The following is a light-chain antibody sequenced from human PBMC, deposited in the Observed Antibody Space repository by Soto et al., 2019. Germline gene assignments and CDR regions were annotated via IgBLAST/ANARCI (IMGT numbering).Light chain of an antibody. CDR2: EVS. CDR1: SSDVGGYNY. Sequence: QSALTQPASVSGSPGQSITISCTGTSSDVGGYNYVSWYQQHPGKAPKLMIYEVSNRPSGVSNRFSGSKSCNTASLTISGLQAEDEADYYCSSYTSSITLVVFGGGTKLTVL. J-gene: IGLJ2*01. V-gene: IGLV2-14*01. CDR3: SSYTSSITLVV.